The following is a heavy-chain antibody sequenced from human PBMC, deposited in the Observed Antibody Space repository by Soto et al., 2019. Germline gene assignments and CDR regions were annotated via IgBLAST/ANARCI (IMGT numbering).Heavy chain of an antibody. V-gene: IGHV4-38-2*01. CDR3: ARAQSPYYSSSMSSSDFDD. Sequence: ASETLSLTCAVSGYSISSGYYWGWLRQPPGKGLECIGTIYHSGSTYYNPSLKSRVTISVDTSKNQFSLKLSSVTAADSAVYYWARAQSPYYSSSMSSSDFDDWGQGTLVTVSS. D-gene: IGHD2-2*01. CDR1: GYSISSGYY. CDR2: IYHSGST. J-gene: IGHJ4*02.